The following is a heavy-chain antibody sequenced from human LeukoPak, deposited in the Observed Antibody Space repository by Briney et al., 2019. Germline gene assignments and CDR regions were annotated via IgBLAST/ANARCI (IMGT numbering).Heavy chain of an antibody. CDR3: ARDVGAARSLGYFDY. CDR1: GGSFSGYY. V-gene: IGHV4-59*01. D-gene: IGHD6-6*01. Sequence: SETLSLTCAVYGGSFSGYYWSWIRQPPGKGLEWIGYIYYSGSTNYNPSLKSRVTISVDTSKNQFSLKLSSVTAADTAVYYCARDVGAARSLGYFDYWGQGTLVTVSS. CDR2: IYYSGST. J-gene: IGHJ4*02.